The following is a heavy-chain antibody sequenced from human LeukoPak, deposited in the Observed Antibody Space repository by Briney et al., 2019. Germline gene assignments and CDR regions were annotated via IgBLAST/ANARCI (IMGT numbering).Heavy chain of an antibody. D-gene: IGHD3-9*01. J-gene: IGHJ4*02. Sequence: PGGSLRLSSAASGFTFSSYRMLWVRPAPGKGLEWVADISYDGSNKYDADSVKGRFTISRDNSKNTLYLQMNSLRAEDTAVYYCATRGIYYDILTGPPGYWGQGTLVTVSS. CDR3: ATRGIYYDILTGPPGY. V-gene: IGHV3-30*03. CDR2: ISYDGSNK. CDR1: GFTFSSYR.